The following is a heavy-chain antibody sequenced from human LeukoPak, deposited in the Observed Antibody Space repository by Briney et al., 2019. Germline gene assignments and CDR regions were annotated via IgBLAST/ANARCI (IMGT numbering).Heavy chain of an antibody. D-gene: IGHD2-15*01. CDR3: ARNGYCSGGSCYYFDY. V-gene: IGHV5-51*01. Sequence: GEPLKISCKGSGYSFTSYWIGWVRQMPGKGLEWMGIIYPADSDTRYSPSFQGQVTISADRSISTAYLQWSSLKASDTAMYYCARNGYCSGGSCYYFDYWGQGTLVTVSS. CDR2: IYPADSDT. J-gene: IGHJ4*02. CDR1: GYSFTSYW.